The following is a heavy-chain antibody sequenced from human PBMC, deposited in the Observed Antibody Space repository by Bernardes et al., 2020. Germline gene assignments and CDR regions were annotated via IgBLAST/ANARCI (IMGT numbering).Heavy chain of an antibody. D-gene: IGHD2-15*01. Sequence: GGSLRLSCAASGFTFSDYYMSWIRQAPGKGLEWVSYISSSGSTIYYADSVKGRFTISRDNAKNSLYLQMNSLRAEDTAVYYCARGRRYCSGGSCYSCAFDIWGQGTMVTVSS. CDR2: ISSSGSTI. J-gene: IGHJ3*02. V-gene: IGHV3-11*01. CDR1: GFTFSDYY. CDR3: ARGRRYCSGGSCYSCAFDI.